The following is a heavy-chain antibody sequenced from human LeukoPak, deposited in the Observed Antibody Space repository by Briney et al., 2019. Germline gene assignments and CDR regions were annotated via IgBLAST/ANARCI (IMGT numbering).Heavy chain of an antibody. CDR1: GGSISSGGYC. D-gene: IGHD6-6*01. CDR2: IYYSGST. V-gene: IGHV4-31*03. Sequence: SETLSLTCTVSGGSISSGGYCWSWIRQHPGKGLEWIGYIYYSGSTYYNPSLKSRVTISVDTSKNQFSLKLSSVTAADTAVYYCARASRVAARSSNNWFDPWGQGTLVTVSS. J-gene: IGHJ5*02. CDR3: ARASRVAARSSNNWFDP.